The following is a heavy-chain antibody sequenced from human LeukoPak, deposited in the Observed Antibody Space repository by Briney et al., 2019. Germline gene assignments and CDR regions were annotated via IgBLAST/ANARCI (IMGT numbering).Heavy chain of an antibody. J-gene: IGHJ4*02. V-gene: IGHV3-15*07. CDR1: GVTFTNAW. CDR3: STLTSRGLSDS. D-gene: IGHD1-20*01. Sequence: GSLRLSCAASGVTFTNAWMNWVRQAPGKGLEWVGRIKSKADGETIDYAAPVKGRFTFSRDDSKNMLYLQMNSLKSEDTAVYYCSTLTSRGLSDSWGQGTLVTVSS. CDR2: IKSKADGETI.